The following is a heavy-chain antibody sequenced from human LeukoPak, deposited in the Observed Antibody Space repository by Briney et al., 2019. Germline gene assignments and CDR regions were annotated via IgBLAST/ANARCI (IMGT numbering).Heavy chain of an antibody. D-gene: IGHD3-10*01. Sequence: PGGSLRLSCAASGFTFSRYWMSWVRQAPGKGLEWVANIKEDGTVKYYVESVKGRFTISRDNAKNSLHLQMNSLRAEDTAVYYCAASITMFDYWGQGTLVIVSS. CDR1: GFTFSRYW. V-gene: IGHV3-7*02. CDR3: AASITMFDY. CDR2: IKEDGTVK. J-gene: IGHJ4*02.